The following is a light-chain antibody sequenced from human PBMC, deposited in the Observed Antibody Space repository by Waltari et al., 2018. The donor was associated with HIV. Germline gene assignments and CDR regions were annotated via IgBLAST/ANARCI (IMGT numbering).Light chain of an antibody. J-gene: IGKJ3*01. Sequence: EVVLTQSPGTLPLSLGERATLSCRASQSLGNTFLAWYQQKPGQGPRLLIYGASRRATGTPDRFSGSGSGTDFTLTISGLEPEDFAVYYCHQYESSPFTFGPGTKVVVK. CDR2: GAS. CDR1: QSLGNTF. CDR3: HQYESSPFT. V-gene: IGKV3-20*01.